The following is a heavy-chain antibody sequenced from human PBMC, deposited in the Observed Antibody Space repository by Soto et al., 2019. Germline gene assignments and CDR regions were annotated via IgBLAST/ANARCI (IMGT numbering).Heavy chain of an antibody. D-gene: IGHD3-10*01. V-gene: IGHV4-34*01. CDR2: INHSGNT. J-gene: IGHJ6*02. CDR1: GGSFSVYY. Sequence: SETLSLTCSVYGGSFSVYYWSWIRQPPGKGLEWIGEINHSGNTNYNPSLKSRVTISVDTSKNQFSLKLSSVTAADTAVYYCARGLWEYYGSGTYAYYYYGMELWGQGIPATVSS. CDR3: ARGLWEYYGSGTYAYYYYGMEL.